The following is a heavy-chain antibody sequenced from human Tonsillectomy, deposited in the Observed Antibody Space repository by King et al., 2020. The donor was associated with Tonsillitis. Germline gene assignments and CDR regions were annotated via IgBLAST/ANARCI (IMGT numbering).Heavy chain of an antibody. CDR1: GYSISSGYY. CDR3: VRDLTGWGSTGDAFDL. D-gene: IGHD7-27*01. J-gene: IGHJ3*01. V-gene: IGHV4-38-2*02. Sequence: VQLQESGPGLVKPSETLSLTCAVSGYSISSGYYWGWIRQPPGKGLEWIGGIYQSGSTYYNPSLKSRVTISVDTSKNQFSLGLSSVTAADTAVYYCVRDLTGWGSTGDAFDLWGQGTMVTVSS. CDR2: IYQSGST.